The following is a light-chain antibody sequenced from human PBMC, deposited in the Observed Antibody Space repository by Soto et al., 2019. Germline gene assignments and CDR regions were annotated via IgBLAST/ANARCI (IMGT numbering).Light chain of an antibody. CDR2: RAS. V-gene: IGKV1-5*03. CDR1: HNINNL. Sequence: DIQMTQSPSTLSASVGDRVTIDCRASHNINNLLAWYQQKPGEAPKLLIFRASNLYSGVPPRFSGSGSGTQFTLTINGLQADDFATYYCQQYNNYEWTFVQATKVEVK. CDR3: QQYNNYEWT. J-gene: IGKJ1*01.